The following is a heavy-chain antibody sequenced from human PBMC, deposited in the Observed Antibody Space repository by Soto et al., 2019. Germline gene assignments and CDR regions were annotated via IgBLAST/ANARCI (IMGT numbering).Heavy chain of an antibody. CDR1: GYTFTSYG. D-gene: IGHD3-10*01. J-gene: IGHJ6*03. Sequence: ASVKVSCKASGYTFTSYGISWVRQAPGQGLEWMGWISAYNGNTNYAQKLQGRVTMTTDTSTSTAYMELRSLRSDDTAVYYCARVERLLWSGELFTGGPYYYYYMDVWGNGTTVTVSS. V-gene: IGHV1-18*01. CDR3: ARVERLLWSGELFTGGPYYYYYMDV. CDR2: ISAYNGNT.